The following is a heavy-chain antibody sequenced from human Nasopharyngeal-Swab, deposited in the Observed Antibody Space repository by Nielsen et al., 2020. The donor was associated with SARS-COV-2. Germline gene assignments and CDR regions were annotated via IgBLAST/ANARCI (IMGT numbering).Heavy chain of an antibody. J-gene: IGHJ6*02. Sequence: WVRQAPGQGLEWMGWTNPNSGGTNYAQKFQGWVTMTRDTSISTAYMELSRLRSDDTAVYYCARDLRLAPNYYYGMDVWGQGTTVTVSS. V-gene: IGHV1-2*04. CDR3: ARDLRLAPNYYYGMDV. CDR2: TNPNSGGT. D-gene: IGHD3-9*01.